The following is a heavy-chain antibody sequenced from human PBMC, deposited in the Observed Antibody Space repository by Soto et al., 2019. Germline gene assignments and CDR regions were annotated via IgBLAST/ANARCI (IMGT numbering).Heavy chain of an antibody. CDR1: GGTFSSYT. CDR3: ARSIRFLEWYYFDY. J-gene: IGHJ4*02. V-gene: IGHV1-69*02. D-gene: IGHD3-3*01. CDR2: IIPILGIA. Sequence: QVQLVQSGAEVKKPGSSVKVSCKASGGTFSSYTISWVRQAPGQGLEWMGRIIPILGIANYAQKSQGRVTITADKSTSTAYMELSSLRSEDTAVYYCARSIRFLEWYYFDYWGQGTLVTVSS.